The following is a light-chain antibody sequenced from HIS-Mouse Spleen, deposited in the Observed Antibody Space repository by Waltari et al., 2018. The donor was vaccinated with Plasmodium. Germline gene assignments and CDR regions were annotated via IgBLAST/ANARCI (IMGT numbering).Light chain of an antibody. V-gene: IGLV2-8*01. Sequence: QSALTQPPSASGSPGQSVTISCTGTSSDVGGYNYVPWYQQHPGKAPKLMIYEVSKRPCGVPDRFSGSKSGNTASLTVSVLQAEDEADYYCSSYAGSNNLVFGGGTKLTVL. CDR1: SSDVGGYNY. J-gene: IGLJ2*01. CDR2: EVS. CDR3: SSYAGSNNLV.